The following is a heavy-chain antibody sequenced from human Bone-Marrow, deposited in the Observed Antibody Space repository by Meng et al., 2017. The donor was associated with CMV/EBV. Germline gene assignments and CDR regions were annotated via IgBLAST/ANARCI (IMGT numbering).Heavy chain of an antibody. Sequence: GSLRLSCTVSGGSISSSSYYWGWIRQPPGKGLEWIGSIYYSGSTYYNPSLKSRVTISVDTSKNQFSLKLSSVTAADTAVYYCARVGYSYVMDVWGQGTTVTVSS. D-gene: IGHD1-26*01. CDR3: ARVGYSYVMDV. CDR1: GGSISSSSYY. CDR2: IYYSGST. V-gene: IGHV4-39*07. J-gene: IGHJ6*02.